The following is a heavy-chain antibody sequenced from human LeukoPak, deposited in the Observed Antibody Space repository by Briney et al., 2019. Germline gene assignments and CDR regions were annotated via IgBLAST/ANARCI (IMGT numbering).Heavy chain of an antibody. Sequence: GASVKVSCKASGYTFTSYGISWVRQAPGQGLEWMGWISAYNGNTNYAQKLQGRVTMTTDTSTSTAYMELRSLRSDDTAVYYCARGSGGVTTVTTGWFDPWGQGTLVTVSS. D-gene: IGHD4-17*01. CDR2: ISAYNGNT. CDR3: ARGSGGVTTVTTGWFDP. V-gene: IGHV1-18*01. J-gene: IGHJ5*02. CDR1: GYTFTSYG.